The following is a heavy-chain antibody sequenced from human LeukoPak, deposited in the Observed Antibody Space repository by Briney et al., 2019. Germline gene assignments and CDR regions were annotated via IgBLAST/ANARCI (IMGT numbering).Heavy chain of an antibody. Sequence: SETLSLTCAVYGGSFSGYYWSWIRQPPGKGLEWIGEIHHSGNTNYNPSLKSRVTISVDTSKIQFSLKLSSVTAADTAVYYCARFVKRWLQSRTGYYYMDVWGKGTTVTVSS. D-gene: IGHD5-24*01. V-gene: IGHV4-34*01. CDR3: ARFVKRWLQSRTGYYYMDV. J-gene: IGHJ6*03. CDR2: IHHSGNT. CDR1: GGSFSGYY.